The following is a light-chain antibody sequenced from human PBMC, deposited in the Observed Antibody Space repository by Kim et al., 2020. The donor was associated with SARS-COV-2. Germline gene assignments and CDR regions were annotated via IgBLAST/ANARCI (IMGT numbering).Light chain of an antibody. J-gene: IGLJ3*02. CDR2: DVS. CDR3: SSYTSSSTWV. V-gene: IGLV2-14*03. Sequence: QSALTQPASVSGSPGQSITISCTGTSSDVGDYNYVSWYQQHPGKAPKLMIFDVSYRPSGVSNRFSGSKSGNTASLTISGLQAEDEADYYCSSYTSSSTWVFGGGTQLTVL. CDR1: SSDVGDYNY.